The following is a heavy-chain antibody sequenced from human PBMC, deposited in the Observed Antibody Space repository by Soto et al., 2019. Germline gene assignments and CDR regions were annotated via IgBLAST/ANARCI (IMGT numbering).Heavy chain of an antibody. CDR2: ISDSDNAT. CDR3: AKGVSSSAWSASDN. V-gene: IGHV3-23*01. J-gene: IGHJ4*02. CDR1: GFTFSSYA. Sequence: EVQLLESGGGLVQPGGSLRLSCAASGFTFSSYAMTWVRQAPVKGLEWVSVISDSDNATYYADSVKGRFTISRDNSKNTLYLQFNSLRAEDTAVYYCAKGVSSSAWSASDNWGQGTLVTVSS. D-gene: IGHD6-19*01.